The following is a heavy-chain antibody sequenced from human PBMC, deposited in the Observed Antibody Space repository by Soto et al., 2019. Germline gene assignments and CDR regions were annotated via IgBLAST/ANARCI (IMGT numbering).Heavy chain of an antibody. CDR1: GYTFTNYD. J-gene: IGHJ4*02. V-gene: IGHV1-18*01. Sequence: QVQLVQSGAEVKEPGASVKVSCSASGYTFTNYDINWVRQAPGQGLEWMGWISVYNGNTKYAQKFQGRVRMTTNIARTTAYLALRRMGSEDTAVYYCARSDTSQWGQGTPVPVSS. CDR2: ISVYNGNT. D-gene: IGHD2-21*02. CDR3: ARSDTSQ.